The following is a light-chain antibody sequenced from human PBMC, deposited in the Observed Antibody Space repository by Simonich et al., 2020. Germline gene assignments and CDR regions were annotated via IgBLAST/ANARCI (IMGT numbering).Light chain of an antibody. CDR2: WAS. CDR3: QQYYSTPYT. CDR1: QSVLYSSNNKNY. V-gene: IGKV4-1*01. J-gene: IGKJ2*01. Sequence: DIVMTHSPDSLAVSLGERDTIHCKSSQSVLYSSNNKNYLAWYQQKPGQPHKLLIYWASTRESGVPDRFSGSGSGTDFTLTISSLQAEDVAVYYCQQYYSTPYTFGQGTKLEIK.